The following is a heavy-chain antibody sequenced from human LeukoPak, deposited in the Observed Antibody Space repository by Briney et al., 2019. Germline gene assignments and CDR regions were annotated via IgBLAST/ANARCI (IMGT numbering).Heavy chain of an antibody. Sequence: PSQTLSLTCTVSGGSISSGDYYWSWSRQPPGKGLEWIGYIYYSGSTYYNPSLKSRVTISVDTSKNQFSLKLSSVTAADTAVYYCAREEEMTIPNYYYYYMDVWGKGTTVTVSS. D-gene: IGHD3-3*01. V-gene: IGHV4-30-4*08. CDR2: IYYSGST. CDR1: GGSISSGDYY. CDR3: AREEEMTIPNYYYYYMDV. J-gene: IGHJ6*03.